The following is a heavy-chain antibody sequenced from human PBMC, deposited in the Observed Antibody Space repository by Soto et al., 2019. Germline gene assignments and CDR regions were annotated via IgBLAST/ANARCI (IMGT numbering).Heavy chain of an antibody. D-gene: IGHD1-20*01. V-gene: IGHV4-39*01. J-gene: IGHJ4*02. CDR3: ATSQKEYIWNYFDH. CDR1: GASISGSYYY. Sequence: SETLSLTCAVGGASISGSYYYWAWLRQSPGKGPEWIGSVFYTGFTSYKPSLESRVSVSVDTSKIQFSLKLSAVTAADTAVYYCATSQKEYIWNYFDHWGQGALVTVSS. CDR2: VFYTGFT.